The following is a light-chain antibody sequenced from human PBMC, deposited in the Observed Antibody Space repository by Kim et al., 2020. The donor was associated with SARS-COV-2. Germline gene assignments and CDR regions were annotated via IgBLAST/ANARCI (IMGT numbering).Light chain of an antibody. CDR2: GAS. J-gene: IGKJ4*01. CDR3: QQYNSWPLT. V-gene: IGKV3D-15*01. CDR1: QSLNSH. Sequence: EIVMTQSPVTLSVSPGDTVTLSCRADQSLNSHLAWYQQRPGQAPRLLIYGASTRATAIPARFSGSGSGTEFSLAISSLQPEDSAVYYCQQYNSWPLTFGGGTKVEIK.